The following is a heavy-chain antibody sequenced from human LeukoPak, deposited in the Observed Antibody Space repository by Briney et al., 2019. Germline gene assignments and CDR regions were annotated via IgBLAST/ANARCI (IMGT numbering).Heavy chain of an antibody. Sequence: PSETLSLTCTVSGGSISSSSYYWGWIRQPPGKGLEWIGSIYYSGSTYYNPSLKSRVTISVDTSKNQFSLKLSSVTAADTAVYYCARHWLSSIVVVITFPDYWGQGTLVTVSS. CDR1: GGSISSSSYY. V-gene: IGHV4-39*01. CDR2: IYYSGST. D-gene: IGHD3-22*01. CDR3: ARHWLSSIVVVITFPDY. J-gene: IGHJ4*02.